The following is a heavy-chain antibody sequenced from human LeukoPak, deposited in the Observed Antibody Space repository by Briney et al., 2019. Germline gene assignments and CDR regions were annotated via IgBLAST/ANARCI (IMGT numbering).Heavy chain of an antibody. CDR2: INHSGST. CDR1: GGSFSGYY. D-gene: IGHD4-23*01. CDR3: ARGFRYGGNPDR. J-gene: IGHJ5*02. Sequence: SETLSLTCAVYGGSFSGYYWSWIRQPPGKGLEWIGEINHSGSTNYNPSLKSRVTISVDTSKNQFSLKLSSVTAADTAVYYCARGFRYGGNPDRWGQGTLDTVSS. V-gene: IGHV4-34*01.